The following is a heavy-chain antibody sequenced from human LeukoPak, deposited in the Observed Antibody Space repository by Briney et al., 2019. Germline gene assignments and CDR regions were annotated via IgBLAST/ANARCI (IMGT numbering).Heavy chain of an antibody. V-gene: IGHV4-38-2*02. J-gene: IGHJ4*02. Sequence: SETLSLTCTVSGYSISSGYYWGWIRPPPGKGLEWIGSIYHSGNTYYNPSLKSRVTISVDTSKNQFSLKLNSVTAADTAVYFCARTLWQEVGYWGQGTLVTVSS. CDR1: GYSISSGYY. CDR2: IYHSGNT. D-gene: IGHD2-21*01. CDR3: ARTLWQEVGY.